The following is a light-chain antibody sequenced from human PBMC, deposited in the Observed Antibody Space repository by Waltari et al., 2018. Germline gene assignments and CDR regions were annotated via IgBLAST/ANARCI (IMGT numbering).Light chain of an antibody. V-gene: IGKV2-28*01. CDR2: LGS. Sequence: EIVMTQSPLSLPVTPGEPASISCRSSQSLLYSNGKNYLDWYLQRPGQYPQLLFYLGSSRAPRVPGRVSGSGSGTDFTLKISRVEAEDVGVYYCMQVLQTPRAFGQGTKLEIK. CDR1: QSLLYSNGKNY. J-gene: IGKJ2*01. CDR3: MQVLQTPRA.